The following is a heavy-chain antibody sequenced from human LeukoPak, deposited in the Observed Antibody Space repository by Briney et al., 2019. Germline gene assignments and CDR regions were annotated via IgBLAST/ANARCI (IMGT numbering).Heavy chain of an antibody. CDR1: AGSISSSSYY. J-gene: IGHJ4*02. CDR2: IYFSGST. Sequence: SETLSLTCTVSAGSISSSSYYWGWIRQPPGKGLELIGSIYFSGSTYYNPSLKSRVTISVDTSKNQFSLKLSSVTAADTAVYYCARRRGVVVPAARGGRSYYFDYWGQGTLVTVSS. V-gene: IGHV4-39*01. CDR3: ARRRGVVVPAARGGRSYYFDY. D-gene: IGHD2-2*01.